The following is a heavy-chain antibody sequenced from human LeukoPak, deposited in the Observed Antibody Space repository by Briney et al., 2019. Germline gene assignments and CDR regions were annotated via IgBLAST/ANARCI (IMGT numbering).Heavy chain of an antibody. Sequence: SETLSLTCTVSGGSISSYYWSWIRQPPGRGLEWIGYIYYSGSTNYNPSLKSRVTISIDNSKNQFSLRLNSVTAADTAVYYCSRQVVGNDYWGQGTLVTVSS. CDR1: GGSISSYY. CDR3: SRQVVGNDY. V-gene: IGHV4-59*12. D-gene: IGHD3-22*01. CDR2: IYYSGST. J-gene: IGHJ4*02.